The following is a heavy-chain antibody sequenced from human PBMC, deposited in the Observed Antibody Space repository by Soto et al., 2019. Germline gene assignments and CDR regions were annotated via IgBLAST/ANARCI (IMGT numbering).Heavy chain of an antibody. D-gene: IGHD1-20*01. V-gene: IGHV3-74*01. CDR3: ARVSGITDY. J-gene: IGHJ4*02. Sequence: PGGSLRLSCAASGFTFSSYWMNWVRQAPGKGLVWVSRINSDGRSTTYADSVKGRFTISRDNAKNTLYLQMNSLRAEDTAVYYCARVSGITDYWGQGTLVTVSS. CDR1: GFTFSSYW. CDR2: INSDGRST.